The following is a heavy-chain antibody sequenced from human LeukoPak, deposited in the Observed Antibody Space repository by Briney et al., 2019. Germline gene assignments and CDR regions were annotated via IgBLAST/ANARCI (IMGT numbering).Heavy chain of an antibody. CDR1: GFYFKSYN. J-gene: IGHJ4*02. Sequence: GGSLELFCAVSGFYFKSYNMAWVRQSPGKGREWVTTTDREGSVRGRDYTGSVKDRYTNFRDNGKYSVHLPMSKLRGGVSVVYCCVAGLWYLFDYWGQGILVTVSS. CDR2: REGSVRGR. CDR3: VAGLWYLFDY. V-gene: IGHV3-7*01. D-gene: IGHD2-21*01.